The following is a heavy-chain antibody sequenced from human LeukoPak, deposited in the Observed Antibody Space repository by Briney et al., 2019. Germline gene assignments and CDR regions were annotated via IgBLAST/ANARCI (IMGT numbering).Heavy chain of an antibody. V-gene: IGHV4-38-2*01. CDR1: GFTFISYA. CDR2: IYYSGNT. Sequence: GSLRLSCAASGFTFISYAMSWVRQAPVKGLEWIGTIYYSGNTYYNPSLKSRVSISVDTSKNQFSLKLSSVTAADTAVYYCARHSGSFYFYYYMDVWGKGTTVTVSS. J-gene: IGHJ6*03. D-gene: IGHD1-26*01. CDR3: ARHSGSFYFYYYMDV.